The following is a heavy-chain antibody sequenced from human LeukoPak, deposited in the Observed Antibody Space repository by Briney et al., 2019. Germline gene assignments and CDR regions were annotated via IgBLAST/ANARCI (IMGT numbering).Heavy chain of an antibody. J-gene: IGHJ5*02. V-gene: IGHV4-59*01. Sequence: SETLSLTRTVSGGSISSYYWSWIRQPPGKGLEWIGYIYYSGSTNYNPSLKSRVTISVDTSKNQFSLKLSSVTAADTAVYYCASSGYSGYDWFDPWGQGTLVTVSS. CDR3: ASSGYSGYDWFDP. CDR1: GGSISSYY. CDR2: IYYSGST. D-gene: IGHD5-12*01.